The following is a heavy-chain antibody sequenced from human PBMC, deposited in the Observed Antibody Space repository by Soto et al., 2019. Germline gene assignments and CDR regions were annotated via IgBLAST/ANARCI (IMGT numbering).Heavy chain of an antibody. J-gene: IGHJ5*02. CDR1: GGSISSYY. Sequence: QVQLQESGPGLVKPSETLSLTCTVSGGSISSYYWSWIRQPPGKGLEWIGYIYYSGSTNYNPSLKSRVTISVNTSKNQFSLKLSSVTAADTAVYYCARQGNGFDPWGQGTLVTVSS. CDR3: ARQGNGFDP. CDR2: IYYSGST. V-gene: IGHV4-59*08.